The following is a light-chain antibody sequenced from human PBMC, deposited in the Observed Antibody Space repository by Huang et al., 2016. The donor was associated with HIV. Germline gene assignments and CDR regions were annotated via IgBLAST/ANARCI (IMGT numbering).Light chain of an antibody. V-gene: IGKV3-15*01. J-gene: IGKJ1*01. CDR1: QSLSSQ. CDR3: QQYNDWPLT. Sequence: IVMTQSPATLSVSPGERVTLSCRASQSLSSQLAWYQQKRGQAPRLLIYGVSTRATDIPARCRGIGSGTDFTLTINSLQSEDFATYYCQQYNDWPLTFGQGTEVEIK. CDR2: GVS.